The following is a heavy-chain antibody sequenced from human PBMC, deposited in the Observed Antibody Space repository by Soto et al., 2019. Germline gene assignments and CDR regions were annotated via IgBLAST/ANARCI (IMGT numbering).Heavy chain of an antibody. Sequence: QVQLVESGGGVVQPGRSLRLSCAASGFTFSSYGMHWVRQAPGKGLEWVAVIWYDGSNKYYADSVKGRFTISRDNSKNTLYLQMNSLRAEDTAVYYCARGRDYGLYYYGMGVWGQGTTVTVSS. V-gene: IGHV3-33*01. D-gene: IGHD4-17*01. CDR2: IWYDGSNK. CDR3: ARGRDYGLYYYGMGV. J-gene: IGHJ6*02. CDR1: GFTFSSYG.